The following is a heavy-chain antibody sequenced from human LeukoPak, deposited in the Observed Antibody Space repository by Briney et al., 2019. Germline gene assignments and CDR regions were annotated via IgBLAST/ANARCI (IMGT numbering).Heavy chain of an antibody. CDR1: GFTFSSYA. D-gene: IGHD2-2*01. J-gene: IGHJ4*02. CDR2: ISGSGGST. CDR3: ARDPNGYQRLSR. Sequence: GGSLRLSCAASGFTFSSYAMSWVRQAPGKGLEWVSAISGSGGSTYYADSVKGRFTISRDNSKNTLYLQMNSLRAEDTAVYYCARDPNGYQRLSRWGQGTLVTVSS. V-gene: IGHV3-23*01.